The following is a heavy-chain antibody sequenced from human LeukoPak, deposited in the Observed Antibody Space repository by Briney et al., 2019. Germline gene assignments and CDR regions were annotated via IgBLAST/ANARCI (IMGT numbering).Heavy chain of an antibody. CDR1: GFTFSDYP. CDR2: INNGGSLI. J-gene: IGHJ4*01. Sequence: GGSLRLSCVASGFTFSDYPMNWVRQTPGKGLEWVSYINNGGSLILYSDSVKGRFSISRDDARKSLYLQMNSLRAEDTAVYYCARDKGDYDTSGSLFVFGGQGTLVTVSS. D-gene: IGHD3-22*01. V-gene: IGHV3-48*01. CDR3: ARDKGDYDTSGSLFVF.